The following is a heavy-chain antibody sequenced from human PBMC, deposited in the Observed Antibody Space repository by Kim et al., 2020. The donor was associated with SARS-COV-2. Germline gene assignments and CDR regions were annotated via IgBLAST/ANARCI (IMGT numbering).Heavy chain of an antibody. CDR2: ISAYNGNT. CDR1: GYTFTSYG. V-gene: IGHV1-18*01. CDR3: ARDSGSYPAFDI. J-gene: IGHJ3*02. D-gene: IGHD1-26*01. Sequence: ASVKVSCKASGYTFTSYGISWVRQAPGQGLEWMGWISAYNGNTNDAQKLQGRVTMTTDTSTSTAYMELRSLRSDDTAVYYCARDSGSYPAFDIWGQGIMVTVSS.